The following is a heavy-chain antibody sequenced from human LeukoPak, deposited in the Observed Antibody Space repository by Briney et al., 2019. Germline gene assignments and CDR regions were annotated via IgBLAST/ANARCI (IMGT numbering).Heavy chain of an antibody. Sequence: GASVKVSCKASGYTFTSYGISWVRQAPGQGLEWMGGFDPEDGETIYAQKFQGRVTMTEDASTDTAYMELSSLRSEDTAVYYCATDSRPWQQLPYFDYWGQGTLVTVSS. J-gene: IGHJ4*02. CDR2: FDPEDGET. CDR3: ATDSRPWQQLPYFDY. V-gene: IGHV1-24*01. CDR1: GYTFTSYG. D-gene: IGHD6-13*01.